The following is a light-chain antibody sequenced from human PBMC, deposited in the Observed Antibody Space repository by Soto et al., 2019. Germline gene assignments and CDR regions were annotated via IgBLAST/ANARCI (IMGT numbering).Light chain of an antibody. CDR2: AAS. V-gene: IGKV1-39*01. J-gene: IGKJ5*01. CDR3: QQYENLPT. Sequence: DIQMTQSPSSLSASVGDRFTITCRASQSISSYLNWYQQKPGKAPKLLIYAASSLQSGVPSRFSGSGSGTDFTLTISSLQPEDFATYYCQQYENLPTFGQGTRLEIK. CDR1: QSISSY.